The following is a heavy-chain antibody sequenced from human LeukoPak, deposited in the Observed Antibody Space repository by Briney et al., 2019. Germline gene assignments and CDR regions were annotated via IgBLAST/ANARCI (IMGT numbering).Heavy chain of an antibody. CDR3: ARGLRRLAGYGYYYYYYMDV. CDR1: GGSFSGYY. J-gene: IGHJ6*03. V-gene: IGHV4-34*01. D-gene: IGHD5-18*01. Sequence: SETLSLTCAVYGGSFSGYYWSWIRQPPAKGLEWIGEINHSGSTNYNPSLKSRVTISVDTSKNQFSLELFSVTAADTALYYCARGLRRLAGYGYYYYYYMDVWVKGTTVSVCS. CDR2: INHSGST.